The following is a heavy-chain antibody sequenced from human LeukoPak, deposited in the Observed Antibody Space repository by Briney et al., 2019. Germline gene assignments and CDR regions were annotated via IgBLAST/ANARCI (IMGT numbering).Heavy chain of an antibody. CDR1: GGSMNNYY. CDR3: ARTPGYAGGLDY. J-gene: IGHJ4*02. D-gene: IGHD2-15*01. Sequence: PSETLSLTCTVSGGSMNNYYWTWIRQPPGKGLEWIGYIYYSVNTNYNPPLKSRVTISVDTSKNQFSLMLTSLSAADTAVYYCARTPGYAGGLDYWGQGTMVTVSS. V-gene: IGHV4-59*01. CDR2: IYYSVNT.